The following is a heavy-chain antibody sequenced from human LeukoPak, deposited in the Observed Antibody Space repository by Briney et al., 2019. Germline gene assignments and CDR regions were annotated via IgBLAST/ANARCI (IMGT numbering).Heavy chain of an antibody. V-gene: IGHV3-11*01. CDR3: ANFERTVAGPYNWFNP. D-gene: IGHD6-19*01. Sequence: GGSLRLSCAASGFTFSDYYMSWIRQAPGKGLEWISYISSRGNTIYYTDSVKGRFTISRDNSKNTLYLQMNSLRAEDTAVYYCANFERTVAGPYNWFNPWGQGTLVTVSS. CDR2: ISSRGNTI. J-gene: IGHJ5*02. CDR1: GFTFSDYY.